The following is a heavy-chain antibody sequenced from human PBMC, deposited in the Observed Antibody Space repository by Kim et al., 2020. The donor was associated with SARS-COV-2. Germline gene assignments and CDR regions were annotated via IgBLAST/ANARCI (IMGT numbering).Heavy chain of an antibody. CDR1: GFTFTTYW. CDR3: VTDRGIVDHYWYCDW. J-gene: IGHJ2*01. V-gene: IGHV3-74*01. D-gene: IGHD3-10*01. Sequence: GGSLRLSCAASGFTFTTYWMHWVRQAPGKGLLWLSRINDAGTSTSYAKSVQGRFTTSRDNAQNTLYLQMNSLRAEDMAVYYCVTDRGIVDHYWYCDWWSRRTL. CDR2: INDAGTST.